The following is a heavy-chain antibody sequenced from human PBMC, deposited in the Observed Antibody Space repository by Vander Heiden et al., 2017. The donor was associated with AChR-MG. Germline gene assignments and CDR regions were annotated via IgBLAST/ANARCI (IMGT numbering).Heavy chain of an antibody. Sequence: EVQLLESGGGLVQPGGSLRLSCAASGFTFSSYAMSWVRQAPGKGLEWVSAISGSGGSTYYADSVKGRFTISRDNSKNTLYLQMNSLRAEDTAVYYCARLGYQPDTLFDYWGQGTLVTVSS. D-gene: IGHD2-2*01. CDR1: GFTFSSYA. CDR2: ISGSGGST. V-gene: IGHV3-23*01. CDR3: ARLGYQPDTLFDY. J-gene: IGHJ4*02.